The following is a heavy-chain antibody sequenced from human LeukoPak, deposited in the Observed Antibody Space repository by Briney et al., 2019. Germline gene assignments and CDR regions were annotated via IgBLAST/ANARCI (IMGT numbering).Heavy chain of an antibody. V-gene: IGHV3-48*01. Sequence: GGSLRLSCAASGFTFSSYSMNWVRQAPGKGLEWVSYISSSSSTIYYADSVKGRFTISRDNAKNSLYLQMNSLRAEDTAVYYCARDGDPWELHMLDAFDIWGQGTMVTVSS. CDR2: ISSSSSTI. CDR3: ARDGDPWELHMLDAFDI. D-gene: IGHD1-26*01. J-gene: IGHJ3*02. CDR1: GFTFSSYS.